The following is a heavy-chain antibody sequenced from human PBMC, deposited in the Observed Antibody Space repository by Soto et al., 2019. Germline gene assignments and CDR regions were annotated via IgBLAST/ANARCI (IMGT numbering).Heavy chain of an antibody. Sequence: QLQLQESGPGLVKTSETLSLTCSVSGVSISSSSCYWAWIRQPPGKRLECIGSLFYSGHTYYNPSLKSRVSMSVDTSKNQLSLKLTSVTAADTAVYYCARHGGDLTVTTNWFGPWGQGTLATVSS. CDR1: GVSISSSSCY. CDR2: LFYSGHT. D-gene: IGHD4-4*01. V-gene: IGHV4-39*01. J-gene: IGHJ5*02. CDR3: ARHGGDLTVTTNWFGP.